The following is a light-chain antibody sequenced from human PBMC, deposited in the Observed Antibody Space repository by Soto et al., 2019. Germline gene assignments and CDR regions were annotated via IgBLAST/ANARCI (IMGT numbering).Light chain of an antibody. CDR2: EAS. J-gene: IGKJ2*01. V-gene: IGKV1-5*03. CDR1: QSINNW. CDR3: QQYDSDSST. Sequence: DIQMTQSPSTLSASVGDRVTITCRASQSINNWLAWYQQKPGKAPKLLIYEASSLLSGVPSRFSGSGSGTKFTLTISSLQPDDFADYYCQQYDSDSSTFGQGTKLDI.